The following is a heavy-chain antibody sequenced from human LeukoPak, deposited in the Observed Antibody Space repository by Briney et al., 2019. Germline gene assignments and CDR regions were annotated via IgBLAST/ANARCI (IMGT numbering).Heavy chain of an antibody. CDR1: GFTFSSYS. J-gene: IGHJ5*02. D-gene: IGHD2-2*02. Sequence: PGGSLRLSCAASGFTFSSYSMNWVRQAPGKGLEWVSSISSSSSYIYYADSVKGRFTISRDNAKNSLYLQMNSLRAEDTAVYYCARGGYCSSTSCYSTRAWGQGTLVTVSS. V-gene: IGHV3-21*01. CDR2: ISSSSSYI. CDR3: ARGGYCSSTSCYSTRA.